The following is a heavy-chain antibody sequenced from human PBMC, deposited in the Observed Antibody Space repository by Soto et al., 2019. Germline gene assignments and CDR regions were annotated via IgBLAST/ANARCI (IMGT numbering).Heavy chain of an antibody. Sequence: GGSLRLSCAASGFTFSSYAMSWVRQAPGKGLEWVSAISGSGGSTYYADSVKGRFTISRDNSKNTLYLKMNSLRAEDTAVYYCAKDPNYYDSSGYSGYWGQGTLVTVSS. V-gene: IGHV3-23*01. J-gene: IGHJ4*02. D-gene: IGHD3-22*01. CDR1: GFTFSSYA. CDR2: ISGSGGST. CDR3: AKDPNYYDSSGYSGY.